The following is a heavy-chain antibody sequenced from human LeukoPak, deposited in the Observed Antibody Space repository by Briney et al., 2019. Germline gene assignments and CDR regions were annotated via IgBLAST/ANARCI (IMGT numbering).Heavy chain of an antibody. D-gene: IGHD4/OR15-4a*01. J-gene: IGHJ6*02. V-gene: IGHV3-73*01. CDR1: GFTFSGSA. CDR3: TSQLSDYYYYYGMDV. CDR2: IRSKANSYAT. Sequence: GGSLRLSCAAPGFTFSGSAMHWVRQASGKGLEWVGRIRSKANSYATAYAASVKGRFTISRDDSKNTAYLQMNSLKTEDTAVYYCTSQLSDYYYYYGMDVWGQGTTVTVSS.